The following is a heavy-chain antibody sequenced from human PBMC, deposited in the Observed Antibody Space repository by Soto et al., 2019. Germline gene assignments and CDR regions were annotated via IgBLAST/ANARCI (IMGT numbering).Heavy chain of an antibody. Sequence: VQLVESGGVVVQPGRSLRLSCAASGFTFSSYGMHWVRQAPGKGLECGAVIAYDGSNKYYADSVKGRFTISRDNYKNTLYLKMTSPRAEDTAVYYCAKDVVVGATPGLGDYYYYYGMDVWGQGTTVTVSS. D-gene: IGHD1-26*01. V-gene: IGHV3-30*18. CDR3: AKDVVVGATPGLGDYYYYYGMDV. J-gene: IGHJ6*02. CDR2: IAYDGSNK. CDR1: GFTFSSYG.